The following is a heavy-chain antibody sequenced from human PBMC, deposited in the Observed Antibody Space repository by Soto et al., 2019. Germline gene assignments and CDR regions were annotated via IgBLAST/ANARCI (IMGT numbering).Heavy chain of an antibody. CDR2: INPSGGST. CDR3: ARDGRRTTADYYYFYGMDV. D-gene: IGHD4-4*01. CDR1: RYAFTSYS. J-gene: IGHJ6*02. V-gene: IGHV1-46*01. Sequence: ASVKVSCKASRYAFTSYSRHWVRQAPEQGLEWMGIINPSGGSTSYAQKFQGRVTMTRDTSTSTVYMELSSLRSADTAVSYCARDGRRTTADYYYFYGMDVWGQGTTVTVSS.